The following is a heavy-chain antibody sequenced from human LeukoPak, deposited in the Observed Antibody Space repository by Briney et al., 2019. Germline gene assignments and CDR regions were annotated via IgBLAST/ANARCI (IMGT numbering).Heavy chain of an antibody. V-gene: IGHV3-23*01. CDR3: AKSVGYCSSTSCYKDDY. CDR2: ISGSGGST. CDR1: GFTFSSYA. D-gene: IGHD2-2*02. J-gene: IGHJ4*02. Sequence: GGSLRLSCAASGFTFSSYAVSWVRQAPGKGLEWVSAISGSGGSTYYADSVKGRFTISRDNSKNTLYLQMNSLRAEDTAVYYCAKSVGYCSSTSCYKDDYWGQGTLVTVSS.